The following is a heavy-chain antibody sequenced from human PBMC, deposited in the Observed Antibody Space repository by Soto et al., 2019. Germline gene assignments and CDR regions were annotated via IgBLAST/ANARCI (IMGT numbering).Heavy chain of an antibody. V-gene: IGHV3-30-3*01. CDR3: ARDWNYYGSGSYSDYYYYGMDV. D-gene: IGHD3-10*01. CDR2: ISYDGSNK. CDR1: GFTFSSYA. J-gene: IGHJ6*02. Sequence: QVQLVESGGGVVQPGRSLRLSCAASGFTFSSYAMHWVRQAPGKGLEWVAVISYDGSNKYYADSVKGRFTISRDNSKNXXYXQXXSLRAEDKAVYYCARDWNYYGSGSYSDYYYYGMDVWGQGTTVTVSS.